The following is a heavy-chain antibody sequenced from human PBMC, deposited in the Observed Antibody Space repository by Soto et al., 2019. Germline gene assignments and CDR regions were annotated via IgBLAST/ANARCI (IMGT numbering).Heavy chain of an antibody. CDR2: INSDGSST. CDR1: GFTFSSYW. V-gene: IGHV3-74*01. Sequence: GGSLRLSCAASGFTFSSYWMHWVRQAPGKGLVWVSRINSDGSSTSYADSVKGRFTISRDNAKNTLYLQMNSLRVEDTAVYYCAPFGVVIRPFDYWGQGTLVTVSS. D-gene: IGHD3-3*01. J-gene: IGHJ4*02. CDR3: APFGVVIRPFDY.